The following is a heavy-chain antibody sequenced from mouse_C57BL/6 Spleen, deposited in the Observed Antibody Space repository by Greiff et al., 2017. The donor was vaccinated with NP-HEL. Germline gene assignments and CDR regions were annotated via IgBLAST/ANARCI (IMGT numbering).Heavy chain of an antibody. Sequence: VQLQQSGAELARPGASVKLSCKASGYTFTSYGISWVKQRTGQGLEWIGEIYPRSGNTYYNEKFKGKATLTADKSSSTAYMELRSLTSEDSAVYFCASQYGDWYFDVWGTGTTVTVSS. CDR2: IYPRSGNT. CDR1: GYTFTSYG. CDR3: ASQYGDWYFDV. V-gene: IGHV1-81*01. D-gene: IGHD2-10*02. J-gene: IGHJ1*03.